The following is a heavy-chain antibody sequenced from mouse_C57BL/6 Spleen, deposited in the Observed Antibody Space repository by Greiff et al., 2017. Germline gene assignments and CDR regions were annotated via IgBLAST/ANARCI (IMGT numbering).Heavy chain of an antibody. D-gene: IGHD2-5*01. CDR2: IDPENGDT. V-gene: IGHV14-4*01. J-gene: IGHJ2*01. Sequence: VQLQQSGAELVRPGASVKLSCTASGFNIKDDYMHWVQQRPEQGLEWIGWIDPENGDTEYASKFQGKATITADTSSNTAYLQLSRLTSEDTAVYYCTTKSNPLDYWGTGTTLTVSS. CDR3: TTKSNPLDY. CDR1: GFNIKDDY.